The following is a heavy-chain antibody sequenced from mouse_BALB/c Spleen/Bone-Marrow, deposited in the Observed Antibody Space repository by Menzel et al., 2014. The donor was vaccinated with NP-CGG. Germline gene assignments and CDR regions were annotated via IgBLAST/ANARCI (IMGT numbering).Heavy chain of an antibody. J-gene: IGHJ3*01. CDR3: ARPHCYVSSWFAY. CDR1: GFTFSSYA. CDR2: ISSGGSYT. V-gene: IGHV5-9-1*01. Sequence: EVMLVESGGGLVKPGGSLKLSCAASGFTFSSYAMSWVRQTPEKRLEWVATISSGGSYTYYPDSVKGRFTISRDNAKNTLYPQMSSLRSEDTAMYYCARPHCYVSSWFAYWGQGTLVTVSA. D-gene: IGHD1-1*01.